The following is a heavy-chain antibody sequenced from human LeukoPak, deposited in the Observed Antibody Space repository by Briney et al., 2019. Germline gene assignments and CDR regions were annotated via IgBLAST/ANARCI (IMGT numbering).Heavy chain of an antibody. Sequence: ASVTVSCKASNNTFSNNGITWVRQAPGQGLEWMGWISGYNTYTTYAQKFQDRVTMTKDTSTSTAYMEMRSLRSDDTAIYYCARVRLVWGMETFDLWGQGTMVTVSS. CDR2: ISGYNTYT. J-gene: IGHJ3*01. CDR3: ARVRLVWGMETFDL. D-gene: IGHD3-16*01. V-gene: IGHV1-18*01. CDR1: NNTFSNNG.